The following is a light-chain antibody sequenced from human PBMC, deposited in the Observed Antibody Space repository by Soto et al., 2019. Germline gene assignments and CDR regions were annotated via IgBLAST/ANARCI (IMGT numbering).Light chain of an antibody. V-gene: IGKV3-20*01. CDR1: QSVTSRF. CDR2: GVS. Sequence: EIVLTQSPGTLSLSPGERATLSCRASQSVTSRFLAWYQQKPAQPPRLLIYGVSSRAAGIPDRFSGSGSGTDFTLTITRLEPEDFAVYYCQQSDSSRTFGQGTKVEMK. J-gene: IGKJ1*01. CDR3: QQSDSSRT.